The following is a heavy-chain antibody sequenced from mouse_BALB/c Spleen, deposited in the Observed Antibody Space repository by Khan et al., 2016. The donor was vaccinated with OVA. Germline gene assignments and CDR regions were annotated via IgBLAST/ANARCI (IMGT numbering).Heavy chain of an antibody. CDR1: GFIFSSFG. V-gene: IGHV5-17*02. D-gene: IGHD2-3*01. CDR2: ISSGSSTI. J-gene: IGHJ2*01. CDR3: ARDGYSDFDY. Sequence: EVELVESGGGLVQPGGSRKLSCAASGFIFSSFGMHWVRQAPEKGLEWVAFISSGSSTIYYADTVKGRFTISRDNPKNTLFLQMTSLRSEDTAMYYCARDGYSDFDYWGQGTTLTVSS.